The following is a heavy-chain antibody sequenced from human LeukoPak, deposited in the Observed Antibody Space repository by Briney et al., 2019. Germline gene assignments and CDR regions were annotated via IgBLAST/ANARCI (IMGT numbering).Heavy chain of an antibody. CDR3: ARDAPGGTTLYDY. CDR2: IFYNGST. Sequence: SETLSLTCTVSGDSISFYYWSWIRQPPGQGLEWIGYIFYNGSTNYNPSLKRRLTISVDTSKNQFSLKLNSVTPEDTAVYYCARDAPGGTTLYDYWGQGTLVTVSS. V-gene: IGHV4-59*12. D-gene: IGHD1-14*01. CDR1: GDSISFYY. J-gene: IGHJ4*02.